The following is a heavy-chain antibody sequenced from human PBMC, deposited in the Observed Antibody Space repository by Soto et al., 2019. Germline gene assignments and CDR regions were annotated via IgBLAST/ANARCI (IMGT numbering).Heavy chain of an antibody. CDR2: IYHSGST. V-gene: IGHV4-30-2*01. D-gene: IGHD3-22*01. CDR3: AREADYYDSSGGAFDI. CDR1: GGSISSGGYS. Sequence: QLQLQESGSGLVKPSQTLSLTCAVSGGSISSGGYSWSWIRQPPGKGLEWIGYIYHSGSTYYNPSLNSRVTISVDRSKNQFSLKLSSVTAADTAVYYCAREADYYDSSGGAFDIWGQGTMVTVSS. J-gene: IGHJ3*02.